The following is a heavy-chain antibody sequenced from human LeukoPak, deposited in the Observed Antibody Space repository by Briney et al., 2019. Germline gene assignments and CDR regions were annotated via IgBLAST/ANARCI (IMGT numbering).Heavy chain of an antibody. J-gene: IGHJ4*02. Sequence: MASETLSLTCTVSGGSISSGGYYWSWIRQHPGKGLEWIGYIYYSGSTYYNPSLKSRVTISVDTSKNQFSLKLSSVTAADTAVYYCARDSMGDGYNGARYWGQGTLVTVSS. D-gene: IGHD5-24*01. V-gene: IGHV4-31*03. CDR2: IYYSGST. CDR1: GGSISSGGYY. CDR3: ARDSMGDGYNGARY.